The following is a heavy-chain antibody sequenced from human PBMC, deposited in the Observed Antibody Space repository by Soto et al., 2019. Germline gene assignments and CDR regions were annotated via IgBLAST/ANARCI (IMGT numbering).Heavy chain of an antibody. J-gene: IGHJ4*02. CDR3: ARAPYPRGYSHFDY. CDR1: GGSISSYY. V-gene: IGHV4-59*01. CDR2: IYYSGST. D-gene: IGHD5-18*01. Sequence: QVQLQESGPGLVKPSETLSLTCTVSGGSISSYYWSWIRQPPGKGLEWIGYIYYSGSTNYNPSLKSRVTISVDTSKNQFSLKLSSVTAADTAVYYCARAPYPRGYSHFDYWGQGTLVTVSS.